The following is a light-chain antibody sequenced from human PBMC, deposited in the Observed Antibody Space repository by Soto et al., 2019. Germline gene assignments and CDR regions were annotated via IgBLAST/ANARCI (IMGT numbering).Light chain of an antibody. CDR3: AAWDDSLSGDV. J-gene: IGLJ1*01. CDR2: SNN. V-gene: IGLV1-44*01. Sequence: QSVLTQPPSASGTPGQRVTISCSGSTSNIGSNTVNWYQQLPGTAPKLLIYSNNQRPSGVPDRFSGSKSGTSASLAISGRQSEDEADYYCAAWDDSLSGDVFGTGTKLTVL. CDR1: TSNIGSNT.